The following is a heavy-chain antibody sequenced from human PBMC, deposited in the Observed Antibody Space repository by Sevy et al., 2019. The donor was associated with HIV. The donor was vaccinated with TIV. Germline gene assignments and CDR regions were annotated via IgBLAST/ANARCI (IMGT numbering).Heavy chain of an antibody. CDR1: GFTFSSYS. J-gene: IGHJ3*02. CDR3: ARVGRADAFDI. CDR2: IGSSSSYI. V-gene: IGHV3-21*01. Sequence: GGSLRLSCAASGFTFSSYSMNWVRQAPGKGLEWVSSIGSSSSYIYYADSVKGRFTISRDNAKNSLYLQMNSLRAEDTAVYYCARVGRADAFDIWGQGTMVTVSS.